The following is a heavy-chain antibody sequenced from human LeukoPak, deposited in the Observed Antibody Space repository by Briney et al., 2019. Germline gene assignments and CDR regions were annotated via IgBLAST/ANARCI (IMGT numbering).Heavy chain of an antibody. CDR1: GYSFTSYW. V-gene: IGHV5-10-1*01. D-gene: IGHD6-13*01. CDR3: ARHNPRVAAAGTIMYNWFDP. CDR2: IGPSDSYT. Sequence: GESLKISCKGSGYSFTSYWISWVRQMPGKGLEWMGRIGPSDSYTNYSPSFQGHVTISADKSISTAYLQWSSLKASDTAMYYCARHNPRVAAAGTIMYNWFDPWGQGTLVTVSS. J-gene: IGHJ5*02.